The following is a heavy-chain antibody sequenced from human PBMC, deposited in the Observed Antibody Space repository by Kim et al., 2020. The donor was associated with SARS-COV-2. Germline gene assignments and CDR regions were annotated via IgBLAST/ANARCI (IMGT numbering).Heavy chain of an antibody. CDR1: GFTFSSYG. V-gene: IGHV3-33*01. CDR3: ARPHYDFWSGSLDY. J-gene: IGHJ4*02. D-gene: IGHD3-3*01. Sequence: GGSLRLSCAASGFTFSSYGMHWVRQAPGKGLEWVAVIWYDGSNKYYADSVKGRFTISRDNSKNTLYLQINSLRAEDTAVYYCARPHYDFWSGSLDYWGQGTLVTVSS. CDR2: IWYDGSNK.